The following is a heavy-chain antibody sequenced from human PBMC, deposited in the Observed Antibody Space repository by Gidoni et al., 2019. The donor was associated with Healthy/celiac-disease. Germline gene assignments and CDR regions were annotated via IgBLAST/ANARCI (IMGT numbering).Heavy chain of an antibody. CDR2: IYYRGRT. D-gene: IGHD3-10*02. V-gene: IGHV4-61*01. J-gene: IGHJ4*02. CDR1: GGPVRSGSYY. Sequence: QVQLQESGPGLGRPSETLSLTCTVSGGPVRSGSYYWSWIRQPPGKGLEWIGYIYYRGRTNYNPSLKSRVTISVDTSKNQFSLKLSSVTAADTAVYYCARDPIFSGSYYTGYWGQGTLVTVSS. CDR3: ARDPIFSGSYYTGY.